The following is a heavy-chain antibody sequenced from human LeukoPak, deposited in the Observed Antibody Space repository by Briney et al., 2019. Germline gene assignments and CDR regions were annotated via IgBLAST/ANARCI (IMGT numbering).Heavy chain of an antibody. CDR2: IIPIFGTA. CDR3: ARDRNEDGYNMGY. Sequence: SVKVSCKASGGTFSSYAISWVRQAPGQGLEWMGGIIPIFGTANYAQKFQGRVTITADESTSTAYMELSSLRSEDTAVYYCARDRNEDGYNMGYWGQGTLVTVSS. CDR1: GGTFSSYA. J-gene: IGHJ4*02. V-gene: IGHV1-69*13. D-gene: IGHD5-24*01.